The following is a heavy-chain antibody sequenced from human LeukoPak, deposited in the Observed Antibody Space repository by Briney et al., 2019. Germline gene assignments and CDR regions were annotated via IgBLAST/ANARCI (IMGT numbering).Heavy chain of an antibody. V-gene: IGHV4-38-2*01. Sequence: SETLSLTRAVSGYSISSGYYWGWIRQPPGKGLEWIGSIYHSGSTYYNPSLKSRVTISVDTSKNQFSLKLSSVTAADTAVYYCARQSKMITIFGVVPWGWFDPWGQGTLVTVSA. CDR2: IYHSGST. J-gene: IGHJ5*02. CDR1: GYSISSGYY. CDR3: ARQSKMITIFGVVPWGWFDP. D-gene: IGHD3-3*01.